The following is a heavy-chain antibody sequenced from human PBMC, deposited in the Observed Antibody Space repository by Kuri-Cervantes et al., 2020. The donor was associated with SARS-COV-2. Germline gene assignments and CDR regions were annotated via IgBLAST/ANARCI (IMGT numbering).Heavy chain of an antibody. CDR3: ARDRPRRWQQIAGDFQH. CDR1: GFTFSSYS. Sequence: GGSLRLSCAASGFTFSSYSMNWVRQAPGKGLEWVSSISSSSSYIYHADSVKGRFTISRDNAKNSLYLQMNSLRAEDTAVYYCARDRPRRWQQIAGDFQHWGQGT. J-gene: IGHJ1*01. V-gene: IGHV3-21*01. CDR2: ISSSSSYI. D-gene: IGHD5-24*01.